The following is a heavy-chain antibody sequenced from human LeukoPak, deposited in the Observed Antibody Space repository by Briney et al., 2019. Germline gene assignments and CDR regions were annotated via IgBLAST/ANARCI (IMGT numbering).Heavy chain of an antibody. CDR3: ARAGYCSSTSCGLGYYYGMDV. J-gene: IGHJ6*02. CDR2: IIPIFGTA. CDR1: GGTFSSYA. D-gene: IGHD2-2*01. V-gene: IGHV1-69*13. Sequence: SVKVSCKASGGTFSSYAISWVRQAPGQGLEWMGGIIPIFGTANYAQKFQGRVTITADESTSTAYMELSSLRSEDTAVYYCARAGYCSSTSCGLGYYYGMDVWGQGTTVTVSS.